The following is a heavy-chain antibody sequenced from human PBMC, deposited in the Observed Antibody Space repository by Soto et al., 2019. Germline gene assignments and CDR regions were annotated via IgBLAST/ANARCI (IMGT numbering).Heavy chain of an antibody. D-gene: IGHD1-26*01. CDR2: IYYSGSA. J-gene: IGHJ4*02. CDR3: ARVSRDSGSYLFDY. CDR1: GGSISSYY. Sequence: PSETLSLTCTVSGGSISSYYWSWIRQPPGKGLEWIGYIYYSGSANYNPSLKSRVSISVDTAKNQFSLKLSSVTAADTAVDYCARVSRDSGSYLFDYWGQGTLVTVS. V-gene: IGHV4-59*01.